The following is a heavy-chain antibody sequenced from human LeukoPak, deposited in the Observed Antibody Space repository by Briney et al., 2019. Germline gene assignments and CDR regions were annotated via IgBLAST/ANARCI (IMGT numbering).Heavy chain of an antibody. Sequence: GGSLRLSCAASGFTFSSYAMSWVRQAPGKGLEWGSGISGSGGKTYYADSVKGRFTISRDNFKNTLYLQMNSLRAEDTAVYYCAKAGAVVVVAAKYFDYWGQGTLVTVSS. CDR2: ISGSGGKT. CDR3: AKAGAVVVVAAKYFDY. J-gene: IGHJ4*02. V-gene: IGHV3-23*01. CDR1: GFTFSSYA. D-gene: IGHD2-15*01.